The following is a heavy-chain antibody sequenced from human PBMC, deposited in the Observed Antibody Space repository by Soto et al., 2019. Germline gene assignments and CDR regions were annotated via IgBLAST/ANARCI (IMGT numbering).Heavy chain of an antibody. CDR2: IYWDDDK. Sequence: SGPTLVNPTQTLTLTCTFSGFSLSTSGVGVGWIRQPPGKALEWLALIYWDDDKRYSPSLKSRLTITKDTSRNQVVLTMTNMDPVDTATYYCAHTTSIAAAGTNWFDPWGQGTLVTVSS. CDR3: AHTTSIAAAGTNWFDP. J-gene: IGHJ5*02. V-gene: IGHV2-5*02. D-gene: IGHD6-13*01. CDR1: GFSLSTSGVG.